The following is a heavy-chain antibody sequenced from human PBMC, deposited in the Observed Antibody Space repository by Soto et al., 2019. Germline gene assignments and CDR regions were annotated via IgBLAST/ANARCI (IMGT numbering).Heavy chain of an antibody. V-gene: IGHV4-59*12. CDR2: IYYSGST. J-gene: IGHJ4*02. D-gene: IGHD2-2*01. CDR3: ARGRLVPAVNFDY. CDR1: GGSISSYY. Sequence: PSETLSLTCTVSGGSISSYYWSWIRQPPGKGLEWIGYIYYSGSTNYNPSLKSRVTISVDGSKNQFSLKVNSVTAADTAVYYCARGRLVPAVNFDYWGLGTLVTVSS.